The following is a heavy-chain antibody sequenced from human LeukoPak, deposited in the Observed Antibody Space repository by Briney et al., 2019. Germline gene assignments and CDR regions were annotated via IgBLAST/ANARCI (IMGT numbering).Heavy chain of an antibody. D-gene: IGHD3-16*01. J-gene: IGHJ4*02. CDR2: ISGSGGST. CDR3: AKQGGKQPNFDY. Sequence: GGSLRLSCAASRFTFSSYAMSWVRQAPGKGLEWVSAISGSGGSTYYADSVKGRFTISRDNSKNTLYLQMNSLRAEDTAVYYCAKQGGKQPNFDYWGQGTLVTVSS. CDR1: RFTFSSYA. V-gene: IGHV3-23*01.